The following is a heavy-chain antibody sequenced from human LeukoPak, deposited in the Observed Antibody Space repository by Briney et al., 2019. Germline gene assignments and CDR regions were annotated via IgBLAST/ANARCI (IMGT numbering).Heavy chain of an antibody. CDR3: ARPPYGGVDY. CDR1: GLTVSSY. D-gene: IGHD4-23*01. CDR2: IYSGGSI. V-gene: IGHV3-66*04. Sequence: GGSLRLSCAASGLTVSSYMSWVRQAPGKGLEWVSVIYSGGSIYYADSVKGRFTISRDKSKNTLYLQMNSLRAEDTAVYYCARPPYGGVDYWGQGTLVTVS. J-gene: IGHJ4*02.